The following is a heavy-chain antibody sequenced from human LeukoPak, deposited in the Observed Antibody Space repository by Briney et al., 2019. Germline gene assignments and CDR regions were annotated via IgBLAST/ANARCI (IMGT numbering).Heavy chain of an antibody. CDR1: GFTFSDYY. CDR2: IGRSGSTI. V-gene: IGHV3-11*01. Sequence: PGGSLRLPCAASGFTFSDYYMSWIRQAPGKGLEWVSYIGRSGSTICSADSVKGRFTIFRDKAKISLYLQMNSLRAEDTSVYYCARVITMRRAPNTFDIWGQGTMVTVSS. D-gene: IGHD3-10*01. CDR3: ARVITMRRAPNTFDI. J-gene: IGHJ3*02.